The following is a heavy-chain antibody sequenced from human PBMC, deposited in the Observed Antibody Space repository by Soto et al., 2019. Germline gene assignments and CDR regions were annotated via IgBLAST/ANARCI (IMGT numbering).Heavy chain of an antibody. Sequence: SETLSLTCTVSGGSISSYYWSWIRQPPGKGLEWIGYIYYIGSTNYNPSLKSRVTISVDTSKNQFSLKLSSVTAADTAVYYCDYWGRVAGTPTYYYYGMDVWGKGTTVTVSS. V-gene: IGHV4-59*01. D-gene: IGHD3-16*01. CDR2: IYYIGST. J-gene: IGHJ6*04. CDR3: DYWGRVAGTPTYYYYGMDV. CDR1: GGSISSYY.